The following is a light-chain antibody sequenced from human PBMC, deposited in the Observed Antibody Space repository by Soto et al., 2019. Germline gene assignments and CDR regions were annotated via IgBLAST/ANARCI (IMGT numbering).Light chain of an antibody. J-gene: IGKJ4*01. V-gene: IGKV3-15*01. CDR2: GAS. CDR1: QTISND. Sequence: EVVMTQSPATVSVSPGEGVTLSCRASQTISNDLAWYQQKPGQAPRLLIYGASTRATGVPARFSGGGSGTEFTLTISSLQSEDFAFYYCQQNNKWPPVTFGGRTKV. CDR3: QQNNKWPPVT.